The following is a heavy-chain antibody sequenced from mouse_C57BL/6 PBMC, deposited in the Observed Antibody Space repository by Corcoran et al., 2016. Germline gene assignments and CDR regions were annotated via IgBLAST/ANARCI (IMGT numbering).Heavy chain of an antibody. CDR1: GYTFTTYG. Sequence: QIQLVQSGPELKKPGETVKISCKASGYTFTTYGMSWVKQAPGKGLKWMGWINTYSGVPTYADDFKGRFAFSLETSASTAYLQINNLKNEDTATYFCARAHYSNFFYAMDYWGQGTSVTVSS. D-gene: IGHD2-5*01. CDR3: ARAHYSNFFYAMDY. CDR2: INTYSGVP. J-gene: IGHJ4*01. V-gene: IGHV9-3*01.